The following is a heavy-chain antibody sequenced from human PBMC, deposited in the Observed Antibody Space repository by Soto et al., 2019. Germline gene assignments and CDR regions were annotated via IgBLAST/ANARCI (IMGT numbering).Heavy chain of an antibody. J-gene: IGHJ5*02. CDR2: INSDGSST. CDR1: GFTFSTYW. V-gene: IGHV3-74*01. D-gene: IGHD1-7*01. Sequence: EVQLVESGGGLVQPGGSLRLSCAASGFTFSTYWMHWVRQAPGKGLGWVSRINSDGSSTSYADSVEGRFTISKDNAKNTLYLQLNSLRAEDTAVYYCARGGTRELRSKLNWFDPWGQGILVNVFS. CDR3: ARGGTRELRSKLNWFDP.